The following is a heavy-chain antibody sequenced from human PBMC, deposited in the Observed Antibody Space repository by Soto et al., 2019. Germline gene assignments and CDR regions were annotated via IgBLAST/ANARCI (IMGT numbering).Heavy chain of an antibody. Sequence: PGGSLRLSCAASGFTFSSYDMHWVRQATGKGLEWVSAIGTAGDTYYPGSVKGRFTISRENAKNSLYLQMNSLRAGDTAVYYCATSSDYGSGSYPFDIWGQGTMVTV. J-gene: IGHJ3*02. CDR1: GFTFSSYD. V-gene: IGHV3-13*01. D-gene: IGHD3-10*01. CDR3: ATSSDYGSGSYPFDI. CDR2: IGTAGDT.